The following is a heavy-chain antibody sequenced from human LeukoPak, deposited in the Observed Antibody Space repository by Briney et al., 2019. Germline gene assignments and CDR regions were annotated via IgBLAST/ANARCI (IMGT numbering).Heavy chain of an antibody. V-gene: IGHV5-51*01. D-gene: IGHD3-22*01. CDR2: IYPWDSDT. J-gene: IGHJ4*02. Sequence: GESLKISCKGSGYSFTSYWIGWVRQMPGKGREWMGIIYPWDSDTRYSPSFQGQVTISADKSISTAYLQWSSLKASDTAMYYCARLLAPEEYYYDSSGYYPGYWGQGTLVTVSS. CDR3: ARLLAPEEYYYDSSGYYPGY. CDR1: GYSFTSYW.